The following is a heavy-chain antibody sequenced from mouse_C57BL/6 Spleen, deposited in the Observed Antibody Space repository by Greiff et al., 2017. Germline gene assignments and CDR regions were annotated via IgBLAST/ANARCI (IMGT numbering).Heavy chain of an antibody. CDR1: GYTFTSYG. CDR3: ARGVYYSNYENYFDY. J-gene: IGHJ2*01. Sequence: QVQLQQSGAELARPGASVKLSCKASGYTFTSYGISWVKQRTGQGLEWIGEIYPRSGNTYYNEKFKGKATLTADKSSSTAYMELRSLTSEDSAVYFCARGVYYSNYENYFDYWGQGTTLTVSS. V-gene: IGHV1-81*01. CDR2: IYPRSGNT. D-gene: IGHD2-5*01.